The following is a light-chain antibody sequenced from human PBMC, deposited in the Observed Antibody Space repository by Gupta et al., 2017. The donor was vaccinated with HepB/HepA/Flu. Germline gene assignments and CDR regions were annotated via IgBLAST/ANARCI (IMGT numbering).Light chain of an antibody. Sequence: DIVMTQSPDSLAVSLGERATINCKSSQSVLYSSNNKNYLAWYQQKPGQPPKLLIYWASTRESGVPDRCSGSGSGTDVTLTVSSLQAEDVAVYYCQQYYSTPQTFGQGTKVEIK. CDR2: WAS. V-gene: IGKV4-1*01. CDR1: QSVLYSSNNKNY. CDR3: QQYYSTPQT. J-gene: IGKJ1*01.